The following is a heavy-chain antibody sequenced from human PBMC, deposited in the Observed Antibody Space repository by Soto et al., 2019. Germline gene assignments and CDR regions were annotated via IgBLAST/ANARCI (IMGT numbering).Heavy chain of an antibody. Sequence: GGSLGLSCAASGLTFSSYAMSWVRQAPGKGLEWVSAISGSGGSPYYADSVKGRFTISRDNSKNTLYLQMNSLRAEDTAVYYCAKAVYYDSSGYPPPGRFWGQGTLVTVSS. CDR3: AKAVYYDSSGYPPPGRF. V-gene: IGHV3-23*01. CDR1: GLTFSSYA. D-gene: IGHD3-22*01. J-gene: IGHJ4*02. CDR2: ISGSGGSP.